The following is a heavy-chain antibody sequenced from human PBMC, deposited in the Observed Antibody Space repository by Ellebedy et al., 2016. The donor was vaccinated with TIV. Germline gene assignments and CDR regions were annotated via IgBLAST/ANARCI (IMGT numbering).Heavy chain of an antibody. J-gene: IGHJ2*01. Sequence: PGGSLRLSCVASGFTFTDSYMSWLRQAPGKGLAWVSYISPTGNIIHYADSVNGRFTISRDNARNSLYLQMNSLRAEDTAVYYCARETAWYFDLWGRGTLVTVSS. CDR3: ARETAWYFDL. V-gene: IGHV3-11*01. CDR1: GFTFTDSY. CDR2: ISPTGNII.